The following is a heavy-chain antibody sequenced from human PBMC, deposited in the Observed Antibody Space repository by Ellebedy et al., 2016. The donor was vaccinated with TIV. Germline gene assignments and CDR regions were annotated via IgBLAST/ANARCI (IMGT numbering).Heavy chain of an antibody. V-gene: IGHV3-7*01. D-gene: IGHD3-3*01. CDR3: AAGFGTHY. CDR1: VFTFTGDW. CDR2: IKPDGTEK. J-gene: IGHJ4*02. Sequence: GESLKISCGASVFTFTGDWMAWVRQAPGKGLEWVANIKPDGTEKYYVDSVKGRFTISRDNAKNSLFLQMDSLRAEDTAVYYCAAGFGTHYWGQGTRVTVSS.